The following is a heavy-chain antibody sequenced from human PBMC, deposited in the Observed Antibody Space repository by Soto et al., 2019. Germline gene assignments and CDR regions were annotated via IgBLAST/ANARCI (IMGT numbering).Heavy chain of an antibody. CDR1: GFTFSNAW. D-gene: IGHD4-17*01. CDR3: TTVMYGAYLWYFDL. CDR2: IKSKTDGGTT. Sequence: EVQLVESGGGLGKPGGPLRLSCAASGFTFSNAWMNWVRQAPGKGLEWVGRIKSKTDGGTTDYGAPVKGRFTISRDDSKNTLYLQINSLKTEDTAVYYCTTVMYGAYLWYFDLWGRGTLVTVSS. V-gene: IGHV3-15*07. J-gene: IGHJ2*01.